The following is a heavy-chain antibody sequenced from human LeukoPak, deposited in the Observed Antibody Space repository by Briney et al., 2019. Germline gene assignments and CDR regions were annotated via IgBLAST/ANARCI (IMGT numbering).Heavy chain of an antibody. J-gene: IGHJ3*02. Sequence: GPLRLSCAASGFTFSSYWMHWARQDAGKGLVWVARINSDGRNTIYADSVKGRFTISRDNAKNTLYLQMNSLRAEDTAVYYCASGVTIWLGNAFDIWGQGTMVTVSS. CDR3: ASGVTIWLGNAFDI. D-gene: IGHD5-24*01. CDR2: INSDGRNT. CDR1: GFTFSSYW. V-gene: IGHV3-74*01.